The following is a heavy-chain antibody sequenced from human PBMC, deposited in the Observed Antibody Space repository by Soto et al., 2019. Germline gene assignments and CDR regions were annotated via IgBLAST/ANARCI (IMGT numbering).Heavy chain of an antibody. Sequence: ASVKVSCKVSGYTLTELSMYWVRQAPGKGLEWMGGINPEGGDTNYAQKFQGWVTMTRDTSISTAYIELSRLRSDDTAVYYCARDRAVDTAMVTGYFDYWGLGTLVTVSS. CDR3: ARDRAVDTAMVTGYFDY. D-gene: IGHD5-18*01. CDR1: GYTLTELS. J-gene: IGHJ4*02. CDR2: INPEGGDT. V-gene: IGHV1-2*04.